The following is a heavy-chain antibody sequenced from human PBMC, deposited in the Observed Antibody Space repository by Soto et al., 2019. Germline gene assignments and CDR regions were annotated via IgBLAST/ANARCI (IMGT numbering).Heavy chain of an antibody. CDR2: ISGSGGST. J-gene: IGHJ5*02. CDR1: GFTFSSYA. CDR3: AKRLGYCSGGSCYAWFDP. V-gene: IGHV3-23*01. Sequence: GGSLRLSCAASGFTFSSYAMSWVRQAPGKGLEWVSAISGSGGSTYYADSVKGRFTISRDNSKNTLYLQMNSLRAEDTAVYYCAKRLGYCSGGSCYAWFDPWGQGTLVTVS. D-gene: IGHD2-15*01.